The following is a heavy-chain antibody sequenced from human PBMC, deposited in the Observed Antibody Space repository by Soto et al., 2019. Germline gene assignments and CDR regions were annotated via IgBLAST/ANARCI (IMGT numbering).Heavy chain of an antibody. V-gene: IGHV4-59*08. CDR2: IYYSGST. Sequence: SETLSLTWTVSGGSISSYYWRWIRQPPGKGLEWIGYIYYSGSTNYNPSLKSRVTISVDTSKNQFSLKLSSVTAADTAVYYCARHGRLHGSEYWGQGTLVTVSS. CDR1: GGSISSYY. J-gene: IGHJ4*02. CDR3: ARHGRLHGSEY. D-gene: IGHD4-4*01.